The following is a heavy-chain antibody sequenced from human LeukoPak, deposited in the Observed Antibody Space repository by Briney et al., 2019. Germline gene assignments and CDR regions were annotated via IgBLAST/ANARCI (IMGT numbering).Heavy chain of an antibody. D-gene: IGHD4-23*01. J-gene: IGHJ6*03. CDR2: INTNTGNP. V-gene: IGHV7-4-1*02. CDR3: ARPTLRWSAYYYMDV. Sequence: GASVKVSCKASGYTFTNYTMNWVRQAPGQGLEWMGWINTNTGNPTYAQGFTGRFVFSLDTSVSTAYLQISSLKAEDTAVYYCARPTLRWSAYYYMDVWGKGTTVTVSS. CDR1: GYTFTNYT.